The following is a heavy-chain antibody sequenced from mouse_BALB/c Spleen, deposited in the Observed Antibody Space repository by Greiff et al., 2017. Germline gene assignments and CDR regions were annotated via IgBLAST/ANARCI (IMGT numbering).Heavy chain of an antibody. CDR2: ISNGGGST. CDR1: GFTFSSYT. V-gene: IGHV5-12-2*01. D-gene: IGHD2-3*01. CDR3: ARHDGYYALLFAY. Sequence: DVKLVESGGGLVQPGGSLKLSCAASGFTFSSYTMSWVRQTPEKRLDWVAYISNGGGSTYYPDTVKGRFTISRDNAKNTLYLQMSSLKSEDTAMYYCARHDGYYALLFAYWGQGTLVTVSA. J-gene: IGHJ3*01.